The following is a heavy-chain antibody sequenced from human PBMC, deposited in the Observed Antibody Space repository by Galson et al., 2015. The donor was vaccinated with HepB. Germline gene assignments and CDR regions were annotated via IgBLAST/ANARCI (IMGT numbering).Heavy chain of an antibody. CDR1: GYNFSRWW. J-gene: IGHJ4*02. V-gene: IGHV5-51*01. CDR3: AKAGYSSGRSDGKYNFDY. D-gene: IGHD2-15*01. Sequence: QSGAEVKKPGESLKISCKGSGYNFSRWWIGWVRQMPGKGLGWMGIIYPGDSDTRYSPSFQGQVTTSADKSISTAYLQWSSLKASDTAMYYCAKAGYSSGRSDGKYNFDYWGQGTLVTVSS. CDR2: IYPGDSDT.